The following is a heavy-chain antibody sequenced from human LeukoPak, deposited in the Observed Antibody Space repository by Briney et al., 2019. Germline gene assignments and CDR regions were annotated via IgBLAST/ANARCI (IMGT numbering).Heavy chain of an antibody. Sequence: SETLSLTCAVYGGSFSGYYWSWIRQPPGKGLEWTGEINYSGSNHYHPSLKSRVTISVDTSKYPFCLKLSSVTAADTAVYYCARVGRDGYNFGWFEPWGERTPGSVSS. V-gene: IGHV4-34*01. CDR2: INYSGSN. CDR3: ARVGRDGYNFGWFEP. J-gene: IGHJ5*02. D-gene: IGHD5-24*01. CDR1: GGSFSGYY.